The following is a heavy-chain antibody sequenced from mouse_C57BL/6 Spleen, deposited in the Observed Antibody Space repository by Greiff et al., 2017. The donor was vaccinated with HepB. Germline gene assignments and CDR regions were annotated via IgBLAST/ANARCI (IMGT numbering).Heavy chain of an antibody. CDR2: IYPGDGDT. CDR3: AREWDGAY. D-gene: IGHD4-1*01. CDR1: GYAFSSSW. Sequence: VQRVESGPELVKPGASVKISCKASGYAFSSSWMNWVKQRPGKGLEWIGRIYPGDGDTNYNGKFKGKATLTADKSSSTAYMQLSSLTSEDSAVYFCAREWDGAYWGQGTLVTVSA. J-gene: IGHJ3*01. V-gene: IGHV1-82*01.